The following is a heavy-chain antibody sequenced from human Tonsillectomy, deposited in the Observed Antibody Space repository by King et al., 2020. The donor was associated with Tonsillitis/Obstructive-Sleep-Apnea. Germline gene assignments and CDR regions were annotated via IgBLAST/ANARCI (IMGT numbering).Heavy chain of an antibody. J-gene: IGHJ4*02. D-gene: IGHD4-23*01. Sequence: VQLVESGGGLVQPGGSLRLSCAASGFTFTRDWMHWVRQAPGKGLVWVSRLNSDGTNTAYADSVKGRFTISRDNAKNTLHLQMNSLRAEDTAMYYCARGPGGNSPFDYWGQGTLVTVSS. V-gene: IGHV3-74*01. CDR3: ARGPGGNSPFDY. CDR2: LNSDGTNT. CDR1: GFTFTRDW.